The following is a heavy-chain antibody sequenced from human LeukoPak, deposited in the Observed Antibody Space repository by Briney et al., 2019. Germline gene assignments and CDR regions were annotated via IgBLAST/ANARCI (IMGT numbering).Heavy chain of an antibody. Sequence: RPGGSLRLSCAASGFTFSSYAMSWVRQAPGKGLEWVSAISGSGGSTYYADSVKGRFTISRDNSKNTLYLQMNSLRAEDTAVYYCARDEIAVAGTGAYTEPAGLDYWGQGTLVTVSS. CDR1: GFTFSSYA. CDR2: ISGSGGST. V-gene: IGHV3-23*01. D-gene: IGHD6-19*01. J-gene: IGHJ4*02. CDR3: ARDEIAVAGTGAYTEPAGLDY.